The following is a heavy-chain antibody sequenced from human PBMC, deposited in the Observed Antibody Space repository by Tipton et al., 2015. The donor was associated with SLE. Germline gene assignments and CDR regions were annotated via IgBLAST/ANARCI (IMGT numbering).Heavy chain of an antibody. Sequence: LSLTCAVSRDSLYSIESSWAWIRQPPGKGLEWIGSFYAGGSIYYKPSLESRVTASMDTSKNHLSLTLTSVTAADTAIYYCARQGTDGWYDAFDIWGPGTIVTVSS. CDR2: FYAGGSI. CDR1: RDSLYSIESS. J-gene: IGHJ3*02. V-gene: IGHV4-39*07. CDR3: ARQGTDGWYDAFDI. D-gene: IGHD6-19*01.